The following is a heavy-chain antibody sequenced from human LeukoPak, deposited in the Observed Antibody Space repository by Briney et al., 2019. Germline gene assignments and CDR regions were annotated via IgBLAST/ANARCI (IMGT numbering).Heavy chain of an antibody. V-gene: IGHV3-30*02. CDR1: GFTFSSYG. Sequence: GGSLRLSCAASGFTFSSYGMHWVRQAPGKGLEWVAFIQYDGSNKYFADSVQGRFTISRDNSKSTLYLQMNGLRADDTAVYYCATMGVHYYDSSGYSLRYYYMDVWGKGTTVTVSS. CDR2: IQYDGSNK. J-gene: IGHJ6*03. CDR3: ATMGVHYYDSSGYSLRYYYMDV. D-gene: IGHD3-22*01.